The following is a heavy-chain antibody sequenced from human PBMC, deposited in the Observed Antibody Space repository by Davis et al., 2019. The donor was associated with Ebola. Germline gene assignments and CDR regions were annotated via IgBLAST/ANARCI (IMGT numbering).Heavy chain of an antibody. V-gene: IGHV3-33*01. CDR3: AREIGPYYDFWSGYPPNGMDV. D-gene: IGHD3-3*01. CDR2: IWYDGSNK. Sequence: GGSLRLSCAASGFTFSSYGMHWVRQAPGKGLEWVAVIWYDGSNKYYADSVKGRFTISRDNSKNTLYLQMNSLRAEDTAVYYCAREIGPYYDFWSGYPPNGMDVWGQGTTVTVSS. J-gene: IGHJ6*02. CDR1: GFTFSSYG.